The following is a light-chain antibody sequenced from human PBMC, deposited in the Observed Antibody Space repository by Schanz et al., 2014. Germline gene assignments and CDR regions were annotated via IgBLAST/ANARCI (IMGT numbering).Light chain of an antibody. V-gene: IGKV3D-20*02. CDR2: GAS. J-gene: IGKJ4*01. CDR3: HQRSNWPLT. CDR1: QSVSSNY. Sequence: DIVLTQSPATLSLSPGERATLSCRASQSVSSNYLAWYQQKPGQAPRLLIYGASTRATGIPARFSGSGSGTDFTLTISSLEPEDFAVYYCHQRSNWPLTFGGGTKVEI.